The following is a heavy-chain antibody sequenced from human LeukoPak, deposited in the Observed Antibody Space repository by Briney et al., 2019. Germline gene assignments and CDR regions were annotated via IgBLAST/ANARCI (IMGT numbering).Heavy chain of an antibody. V-gene: IGHV4-34*01. Sequence: SETLSLTCAVYGGSFSGYYWSWIRQPPGKGLEWIGEINHSGSTNYNPSLKSRVTISVDTSKNQFSLKLSSVTAADPAVYYCARGRIQLWYAFDYWGQGTLVTVSS. CDR3: ARGRIQLWYAFDY. D-gene: IGHD5-18*01. J-gene: IGHJ4*02. CDR1: GGSFSGYY. CDR2: INHSGST.